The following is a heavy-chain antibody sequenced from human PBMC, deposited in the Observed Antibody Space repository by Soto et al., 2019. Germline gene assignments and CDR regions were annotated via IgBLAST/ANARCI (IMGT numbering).Heavy chain of an antibody. CDR1: GGSFTNFV. D-gene: IGHD3-9*01. CDR3: AKTLNPGSATPSYYAILV. CDR2: IIPVLDVE. J-gene: IGHJ6*02. Sequence: QVQLVQSGAEVKKPGSSVKVSCKASGGSFTNFVVTWVRQAPGQGLEWMGRIIPVLDVEYYAQKFQGRLTITAYKSTNTAYMELSSLSSEDTAVSYSAKTLNPGSATPSYYAILVWGLGTTVIVSS. V-gene: IGHV1-69*02.